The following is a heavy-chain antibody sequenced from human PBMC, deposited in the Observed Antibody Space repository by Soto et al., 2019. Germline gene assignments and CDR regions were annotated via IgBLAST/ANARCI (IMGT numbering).Heavy chain of an antibody. V-gene: IGHV1-69*08. CDR2: IIPILGIA. Sequence: QVQLVQSGAEVKKPGSSVKVSCKASGGTFSSYTISWVRQAPGQGLEWMGRIIPILGIANYAQKFQGRVTITSDKSTSTSSRALRRLCSEDTAVYYCARDGGAYCSGLPSPFDYWRQGTLVTVSS. J-gene: IGHJ4*02. CDR1: GGTFSSYT. CDR3: ARDGGAYCSGLPSPFDY. D-gene: IGHD3-10*01.